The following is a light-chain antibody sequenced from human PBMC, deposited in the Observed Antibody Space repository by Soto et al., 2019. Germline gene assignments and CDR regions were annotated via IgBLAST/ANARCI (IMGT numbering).Light chain of an antibody. Sequence: QLVLTQPRSVSGSPGQSVTISCTGTSSDVGGYNYVSWYQQHPGKVPKLMISDVDKRPSGVPDRFSGSKSANTASLTISGLQAEDEADYYCCSYAGSYTVVFGGGTKLTVL. CDR1: SSDVGGYNY. V-gene: IGLV2-11*01. CDR3: CSYAGSYTVV. CDR2: DVD. J-gene: IGLJ2*01.